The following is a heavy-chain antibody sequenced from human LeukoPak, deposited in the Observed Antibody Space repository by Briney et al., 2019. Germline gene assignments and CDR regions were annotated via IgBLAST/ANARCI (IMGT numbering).Heavy chain of an antibody. Sequence: GGSLRLACAASGFTLSSYWMSWGSHAPGEGMEWVAKIKQDGREKNYVDSVKGRFTISRDNAKNSLYLQINSLRAEDTAVYYCARARGSSYWGQGTLVTVSS. CDR1: GFTLSSYW. J-gene: IGHJ4*02. CDR3: ARARGSSY. V-gene: IGHV3-7*01. CDR2: IKQDGREK.